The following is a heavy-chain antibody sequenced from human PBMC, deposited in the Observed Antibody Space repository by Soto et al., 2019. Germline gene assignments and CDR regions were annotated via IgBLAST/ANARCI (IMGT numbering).Heavy chain of an antibody. CDR1: GYTFSSYT. CDR2: ISPDDGNT. V-gene: IGHV1-18*01. J-gene: IGHJ4*02. Sequence: SVKVSCKTSGYTFSSYTIAWVRQAPGQGLEWLGWISPDDGNTEYEQKFQGRVTMTADTLTNNAYMELRSLKYDDTAVYYCARVEAPFGESLHWGQGTLVTVSS. CDR3: ARVEAPFGESLH. D-gene: IGHD3-10*01.